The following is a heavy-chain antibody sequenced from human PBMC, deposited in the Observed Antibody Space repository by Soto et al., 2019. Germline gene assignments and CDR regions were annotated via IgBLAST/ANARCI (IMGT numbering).Heavy chain of an antibody. V-gene: IGHV4-30-4*01. J-gene: IGHJ4*02. CDR2: IYYSGST. Sequence: PSETLSVTCTVSGGSLSSGDYYWSWIRQPPGKGLEWIGYIYYSGSTYYNPSLKSRVTISVDTSKNQFSLKLSSVTAADTAVYYCARVGIGSGIQRRPPNFDYWGQGTLVTSPQ. CDR3: ARVGIGSGIQRRPPNFDY. D-gene: IGHD3-10*01. CDR1: GGSLSSGDYY.